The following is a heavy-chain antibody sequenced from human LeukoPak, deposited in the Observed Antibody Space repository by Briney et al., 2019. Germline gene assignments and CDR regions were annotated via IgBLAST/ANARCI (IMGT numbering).Heavy chain of an antibody. V-gene: IGHV3-7*01. J-gene: IGHJ4*02. CDR1: GFIFGDYW. CDR2: VKQDGSEK. Sequence: PGGSLRLSCAASGFIFGDYWMTWVRQAPGKGLEWVPNVKQDGSEKNYVDSVKGRFSISRDSAKNSLFLQMNSLRAGDTAVYYCARTVGYSYGYPYYFDFWGQGTLVTVSS. CDR3: ARTVGYSYGYPYYFDF. D-gene: IGHD5-18*01.